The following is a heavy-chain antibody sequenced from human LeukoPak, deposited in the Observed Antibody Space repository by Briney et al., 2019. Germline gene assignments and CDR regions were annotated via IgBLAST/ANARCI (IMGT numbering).Heavy chain of an antibody. V-gene: IGHV3-23*01. CDR2: ISGSGGRT. D-gene: IGHD1-1*01. CDR1: GFTFSCYA. Sequence: GGSLRLSCAASGFTFSCYAMSWVRQAPGRGLEWVSAISGSGGRTYYADSVKGRFTISRDNSKNTLYVQMNSLRAEDTAVYYCAKSPTRYNWNDPFDYWGQGTLVTVSS. CDR3: AKSPTRYNWNDPFDY. J-gene: IGHJ4*02.